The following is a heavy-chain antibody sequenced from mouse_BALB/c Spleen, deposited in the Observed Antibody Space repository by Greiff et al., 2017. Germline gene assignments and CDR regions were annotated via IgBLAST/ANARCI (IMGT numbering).Heavy chain of an antibody. Sequence: EVQRVESGPGLVKPSQSLSLTCTVTGYSITSDYAWNWIRQFPGNKLEWMGYISYSGSTSYNPSLKSRISITRDTSKNQFFLQLNSVTTEDTATYYCARRPGSSYSYWYFDVWGAGTTVTVSS. V-gene: IGHV3-2*02. D-gene: IGHD1-1*01. CDR1: GYSITSDYA. J-gene: IGHJ1*01. CDR2: ISYSGST. CDR3: ARRPGSSYSYWYFDV.